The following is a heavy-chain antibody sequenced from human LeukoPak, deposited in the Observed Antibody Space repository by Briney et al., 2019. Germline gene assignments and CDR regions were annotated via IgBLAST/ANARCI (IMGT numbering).Heavy chain of an antibody. V-gene: IGHV1-2*02. CDR1: GYTFTIYG. CDR3: AVYGDYSYYYYYMDV. CDR2: INPNSGGT. Sequence: ASVTVSCTSSGYTFTIYGISWVRHAPGQGLEWMGCINPNSGGTNYAQKFQGRVTMTRDTSISTAYMELSRLRSDDTAVYYCAVYGDYSYYYYYMDVWGKGTTVTVSS. J-gene: IGHJ6*03. D-gene: IGHD4-17*01.